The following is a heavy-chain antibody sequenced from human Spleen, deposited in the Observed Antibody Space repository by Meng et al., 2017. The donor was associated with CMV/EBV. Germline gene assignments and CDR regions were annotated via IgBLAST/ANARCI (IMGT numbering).Heavy chain of an antibody. J-gene: IGHJ4*02. V-gene: IGHV4-61*01. CDR2: IYYSGST. D-gene: IGHD4-11*01. Sequence: SETLSLTCTVSGGSVSSGSYYWSWIRQPPGKGLEWIGYIYYSGSTNYNPSLKSRVTISVDTSKNQFSLKLSSVTAADTAVYYCARERGSNYAFDYWGQGTLVTVSS. CDR3: ARERGSNYAFDY. CDR1: GGSVSSGSYY.